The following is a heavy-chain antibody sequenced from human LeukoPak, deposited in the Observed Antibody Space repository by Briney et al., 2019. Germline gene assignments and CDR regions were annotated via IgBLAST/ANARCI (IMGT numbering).Heavy chain of an antibody. CDR2: ISYDGSNK. CDR3: ARDLYTMGRSYFFDY. V-gene: IGHV3-30-3*01. CDR1: GFTFSSYA. D-gene: IGHD3-10*01. Sequence: GESLRLSCAASGFTFSSYAMHWVRQAPGKGLEWVAVISYDGSNKYYADSVKGRFTISRDNSKNTLFLQMNSLRAEDTAVYSCARDLYTMGRSYFFDYWGQGTLVTVSS. J-gene: IGHJ4*02.